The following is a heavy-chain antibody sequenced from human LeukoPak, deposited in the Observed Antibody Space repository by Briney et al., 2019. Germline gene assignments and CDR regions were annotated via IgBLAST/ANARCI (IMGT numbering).Heavy chain of an antibody. Sequence: SETLSLTCTVSGDSISSYYWSWIRQPPVKGLEWIGYIYYSGGTDYNPSLKSRVTISVDTSKNQFSLKLRSVTAADTAVYYCARHVTISGPYDASDIWGQGTMVTVSP. V-gene: IGHV4-59*08. CDR2: IYYSGGT. CDR1: GDSISSYY. J-gene: IGHJ3*02. D-gene: IGHD5-24*01. CDR3: ARHVTISGPYDASDI.